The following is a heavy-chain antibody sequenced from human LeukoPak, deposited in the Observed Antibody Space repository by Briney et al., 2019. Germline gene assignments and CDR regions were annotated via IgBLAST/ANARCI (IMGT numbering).Heavy chain of an antibody. Sequence: GGSLRLSCAASGFTFSSYAISWVRQAPGKGLEWVSAISGSGGSTYYADSVKGRFTISRDNSKNTLYLQMNSLRAEDTAVYYCAKRPLRVVRGSAFDIWGQGTMVTVSS. CDR3: AKRPLRVVRGSAFDI. CDR2: ISGSGGST. D-gene: IGHD3-16*01. J-gene: IGHJ3*02. CDR1: GFTFSSYA. V-gene: IGHV3-23*01.